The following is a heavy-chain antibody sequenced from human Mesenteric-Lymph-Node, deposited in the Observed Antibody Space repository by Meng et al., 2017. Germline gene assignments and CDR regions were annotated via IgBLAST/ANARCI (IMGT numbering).Heavy chain of an antibody. CDR1: GFTFSSYW. V-gene: IGHV3-7*03. D-gene: IGHD4-17*01. CDR2: IKQDGSEK. Sequence: GESLKISCAASGFTFSSYWMSWVRQAPGKGLEWVANIKQDGSEKYYVDSVKGRFTISRDNAKNSLYLQMNSLRAGDTAVYYCARGPTVTTLFDYWGQGTLVTVSS. CDR3: ARGPTVTTLFDY. J-gene: IGHJ4*02.